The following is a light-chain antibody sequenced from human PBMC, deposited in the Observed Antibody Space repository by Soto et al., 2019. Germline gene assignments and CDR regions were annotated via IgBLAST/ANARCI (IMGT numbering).Light chain of an antibody. V-gene: IGKV3-20*01. Sequence: TLVTQSPGTLSLSPGGRSTLSCRAVQTFTSTTLACYQHKPGQAPRLLISGASSRAAGIPDRFSGSGAGTDFTLSISRLESENIAVYYCQQYDSSPRTFGQGTKVYIK. J-gene: IGKJ1*01. CDR1: QTFTSTT. CDR3: QQYDSSPRT. CDR2: GAS.